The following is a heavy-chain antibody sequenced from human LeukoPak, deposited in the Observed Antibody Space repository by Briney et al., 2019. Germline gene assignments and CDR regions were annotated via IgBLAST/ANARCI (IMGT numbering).Heavy chain of an antibody. CDR2: IYYSGST. D-gene: IGHD6-6*01. CDR1: GGSISSGDYY. J-gene: IGHJ4*02. V-gene: IGHV4-30-4*08. CDR3: ARVSSSSQGLDY. Sequence: SETLSLTCTVSGGSISSGDYYWSWIRQPPGKGLEWIGYIYYSGSTYYNPSLKSRVTISVDTSKNQFSLKLSSVTAADTAVYYCARVSSSSQGLDYWGRGTLVTVSS.